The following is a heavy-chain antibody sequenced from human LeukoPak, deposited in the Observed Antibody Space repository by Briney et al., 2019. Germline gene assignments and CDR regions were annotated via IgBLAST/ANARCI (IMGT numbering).Heavy chain of an antibody. J-gene: IGHJ4*02. CDR3: ARDSRGAGPDFDY. CDR2: IYYSGTT. D-gene: IGHD6-19*01. CDR1: GDSISNYY. V-gene: IGHV4-59*01. Sequence: PSETLSLTCTVSGDSISNYYWDWIRQPPGKGLEWIGYIYYSGTTNYNPSLKSRVTISVDTSRNQFSLNLSSVTAADTAVYYCARDSRGAGPDFDYWGQGTLVTVSS.